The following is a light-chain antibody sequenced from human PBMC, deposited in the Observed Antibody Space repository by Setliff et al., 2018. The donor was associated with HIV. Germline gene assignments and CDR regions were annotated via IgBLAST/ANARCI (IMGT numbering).Light chain of an antibody. CDR1: NIGSKS. Sequence: SFELTQPPSVSVAPGKTARITCGGTNIGSKSVHWYQQKPGQAPVLVVYDDSDRPSGIPERFSGSNSGNTATATLTISRVEVGDEADYYCQVWDSSSDPYVFGTGTKGTVL. CDR3: QVWDSSSDPYV. V-gene: IGLV3-21*03. J-gene: IGLJ1*01. CDR2: DDS.